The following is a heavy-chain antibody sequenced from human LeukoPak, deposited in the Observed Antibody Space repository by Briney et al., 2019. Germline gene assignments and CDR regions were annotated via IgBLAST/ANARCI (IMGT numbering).Heavy chain of an antibody. Sequence: PGGSLRLSCAASGFTFSSYSMKWVRQAPGKGLEWVSSISSSSSYIYYADSVKGRFSISRDNAKNSLYLQMNSLRAEDTAVYYCARDIEAAGLFLDYWGQGTLVTVSS. CDR3: ARDIEAAGLFLDY. CDR2: ISSSSSYI. CDR1: GFTFSSYS. J-gene: IGHJ4*02. D-gene: IGHD6-13*01. V-gene: IGHV3-21*01.